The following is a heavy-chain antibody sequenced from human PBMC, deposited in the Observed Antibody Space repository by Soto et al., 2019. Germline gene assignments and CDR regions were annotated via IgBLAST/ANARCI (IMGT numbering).Heavy chain of an antibody. CDR2: INPSGGSS. V-gene: IGHV1-46*01. CDR1: GYTFTSYY. Sequence: GASVKVSCKASGYTFTSYYMHWVRQAPGQGLEWMGIINPSGGSSSYAQKFQGRVTMTTDTSTRTAYMDLRSLRSDDTAVYYCARGGDVNYYHGMDVWGQGTTVTVS. CDR3: ARGGDVNYYHGMDV. J-gene: IGHJ6*02. D-gene: IGHD5-12*01.